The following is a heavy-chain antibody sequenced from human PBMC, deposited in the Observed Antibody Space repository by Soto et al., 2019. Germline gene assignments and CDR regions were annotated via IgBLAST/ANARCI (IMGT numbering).Heavy chain of an antibody. CDR3: AREGGSGSHHFDY. D-gene: IGHD3-10*01. J-gene: IGHJ4*02. CDR2: IIPIFGTA. V-gene: IGHV1-69*13. Sequence: GASVKVSCKASGGTFSSYAISWVRQAPGQGLEWMGGIIPIFGTANYAQKFQGRVTITADESTSTAYMELSSLRSEDTAVYYCAREGGSGSHHFDYWGQGALVTVSS. CDR1: GGTFSSYA.